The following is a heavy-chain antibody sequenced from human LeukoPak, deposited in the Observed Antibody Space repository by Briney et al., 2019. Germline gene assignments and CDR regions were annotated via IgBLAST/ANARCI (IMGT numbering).Heavy chain of an antibody. D-gene: IGHD2/OR15-2a*01. J-gene: IGHJ4*02. CDR3: AKAARPTTSYFDY. CDR2: ISGNNGNT. Sequence: GGSLRLSCAASGFTFSSYTMSWVRQAPGKGLERVSAISGNNGNTYYADSVKGRFTISRDNSKNTLYLQMNSLRAEDTAVYYCAKAARPTTSYFDYWGQGTLVTVSS. V-gene: IGHV3-23*01. CDR1: GFTFSSYT.